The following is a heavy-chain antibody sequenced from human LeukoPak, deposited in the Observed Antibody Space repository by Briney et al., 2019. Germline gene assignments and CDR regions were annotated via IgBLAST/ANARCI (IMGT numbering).Heavy chain of an antibody. J-gene: IGHJ4*02. CDR2: IYYSGST. CDR1: GGSISSYY. Sequence: SETLSLTCTVSGGSISSYYWSWIRQPPGKGLEWIGYIYYSGSTNYNPSLKSRVTTSLDTSKNQFSLKLSSVTAADTAVYYCARGTYYYGLYDYWGQGTLVTVSS. D-gene: IGHD3-10*01. V-gene: IGHV4-59*01. CDR3: ARGTYYYGLYDY.